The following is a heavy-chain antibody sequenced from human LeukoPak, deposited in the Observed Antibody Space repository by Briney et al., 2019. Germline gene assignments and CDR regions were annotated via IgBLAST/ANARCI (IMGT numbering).Heavy chain of an antibody. CDR3: ARGYYYRT. V-gene: IGHV4-61*02. D-gene: IGHD3-10*01. Sequence: SETLSLTCTVSGGSVGSDNSYWNWIRQPAVKGLEWIGRIYADGSSTYNPSLKSRVTILVDTSKNQFSLRLSSMTAADTAVYYCARGYYYRTWGQGTLVTVSS. CDR2: IYADGSS. CDR1: GGSVGSDNSY. J-gene: IGHJ4*02.